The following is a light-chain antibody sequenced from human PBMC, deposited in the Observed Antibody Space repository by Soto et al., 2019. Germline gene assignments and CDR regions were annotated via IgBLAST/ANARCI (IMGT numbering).Light chain of an antibody. J-gene: IGKJ4*01. CDR1: QTINTW. V-gene: IGKV1-5*01. Sequence: DIQMTQSPSTLSASVGDRVTITCRASQTINTWLAWYQQKPGKAPQVLIYRASSLESGVPPRFSGSGSGTEFTLTINRLQPDDFATYYCQQYKSYPLTFGGGTKVDI. CDR3: QQYKSYPLT. CDR2: RAS.